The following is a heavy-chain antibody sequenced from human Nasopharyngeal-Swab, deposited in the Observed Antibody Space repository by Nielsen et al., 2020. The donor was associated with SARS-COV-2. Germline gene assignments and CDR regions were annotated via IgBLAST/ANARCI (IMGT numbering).Heavy chain of an antibody. CDR2: INPSGGST. J-gene: IGHJ6*02. Sequence: ASVKVSCKASGYTSTSYYMHWVRQAPGQGLEWMGIINPSGGSTSYAQKFQGRVTMTRDTSTSTVYMELSSLRSEDTAVYYCARDIILPDTIFGVVIPQTDVMDVWGQGTTVTVSS. D-gene: IGHD3-3*01. CDR3: ARDIILPDTIFGVVIPQTDVMDV. V-gene: IGHV1-46*01. CDR1: GYTSTSYY.